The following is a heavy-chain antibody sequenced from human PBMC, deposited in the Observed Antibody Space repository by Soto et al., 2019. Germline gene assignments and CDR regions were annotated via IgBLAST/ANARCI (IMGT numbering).Heavy chain of an antibody. CDR1: CGSISSGGYS. V-gene: IGHV4-30-2*01. CDR3: ARGQVVAAQH. J-gene: IGHJ4*02. Sequence: SDTLSLTCAVSCGSISSGGYSWSWIRQPPGKGLEWIGYIYHSGSTYYNPSLKSRVTISVDRSKNQFSLKLSSVTAADTAVYYCARGQVVAAQHWGQGTLVTVSS. CDR2: IYHSGST. D-gene: IGHD2-15*01.